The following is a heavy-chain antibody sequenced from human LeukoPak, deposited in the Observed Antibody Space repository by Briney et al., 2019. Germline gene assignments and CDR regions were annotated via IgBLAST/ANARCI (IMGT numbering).Heavy chain of an antibody. CDR2: IYHSGST. D-gene: IGHD1-26*01. V-gene: IGHV4-30-2*01. CDR1: GGSISSGGYF. J-gene: IGHJ4*02. Sequence: PSETLSLTCAVSGGSISSGGYFWSWIRQPPGKGLEWIGYIYHSGSTYYNPSLKSRVTISVDRSKNQFSLKLSSVTAADTAVYYCARAPVYSGSYFDYWGQGTLVTVSS. CDR3: ARAPVYSGSYFDY.